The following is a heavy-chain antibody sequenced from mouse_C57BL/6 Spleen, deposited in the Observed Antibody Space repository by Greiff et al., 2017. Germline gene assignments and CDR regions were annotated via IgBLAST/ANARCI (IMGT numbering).Heavy chain of an antibody. CDR1: GYTFTEYT. Sequence: VQLQQSGAELVKPGASVKLSCKASGYTFTEYTIHWVKQRSGQGLEWIGWFYPGSGSIKYNEKFKDKATLTADKSSSTVYMELSRLTSEDSAVYFCARHEDQGITTVGRGYFDYWGQGTTLTVSS. CDR3: ARHEDQGITTVGRGYFDY. V-gene: IGHV1-62-2*01. J-gene: IGHJ2*01. D-gene: IGHD1-1*01. CDR2: FYPGSGSI.